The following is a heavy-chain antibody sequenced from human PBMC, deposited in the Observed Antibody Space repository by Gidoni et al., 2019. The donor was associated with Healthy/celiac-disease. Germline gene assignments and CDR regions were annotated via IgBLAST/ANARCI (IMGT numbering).Heavy chain of an antibody. J-gene: IGHJ2*01. CDR3: AKGLAVAGTGGRYWYFDL. V-gene: IGHV3-23*01. Sequence: EVQLLESGVGLVQPGGSLRPSCAASGFTFSSYAMSWVRQAPGKGMEWVSAISGSGSSTYYADSVKGRFTISRDNSKNTLYLQMNSLRDEDTAVYYCAKGLAVAGTGGRYWYFDLWGRGTLVTVSS. D-gene: IGHD6-19*01. CDR2: ISGSGSST. CDR1: GFTFSSYA.